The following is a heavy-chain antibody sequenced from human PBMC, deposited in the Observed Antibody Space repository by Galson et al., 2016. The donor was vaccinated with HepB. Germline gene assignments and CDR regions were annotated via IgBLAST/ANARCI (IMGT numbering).Heavy chain of an antibody. CDR2: VYYSGAT. CDR3: ARQTAGSFRGPYDF. Sequence: SETLSLTCTVSGGSIKSYYWSWIRRPPGKGLEWIGYVYYSGATNYNPSLKSRVAMSADMSKNQLSLKLTSVTAADTAVYLCARQTAGSFRGPYDFWGQGTLVTVSS. CDR1: GGSIKSYY. J-gene: IGHJ4*02. D-gene: IGHD1-26*01. V-gene: IGHV4-59*08.